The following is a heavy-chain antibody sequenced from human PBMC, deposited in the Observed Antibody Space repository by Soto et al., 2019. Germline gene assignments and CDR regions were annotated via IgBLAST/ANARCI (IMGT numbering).Heavy chain of an antibody. V-gene: IGHV4-59*01. CDR3: ARFGMYCSGGSCYSADYYYYYGMDV. J-gene: IGHJ6*02. D-gene: IGHD2-15*01. CDR1: GGSISSYY. CDR2: IYYSGST. Sequence: SETLSLTCTVSGGSISSYYWSWIRQPPGKGLEWIGYIYYSGSTNYNPSLKSRVTISVDTSKNQFSLKLSSVTAADTAVYYCARFGMYCSGGSCYSADYYYYYGMDVWGQGNTVTVSS.